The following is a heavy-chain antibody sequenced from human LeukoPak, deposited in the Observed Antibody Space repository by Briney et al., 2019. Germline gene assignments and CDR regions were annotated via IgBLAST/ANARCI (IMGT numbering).Heavy chain of an antibody. CDR3: ARDLSVWQQLVFGY. CDR2: INPNSGGT. J-gene: IGHJ4*02. D-gene: IGHD6-13*01. CDR1: GYTFSGSY. V-gene: IGHV1-2*02. Sequence: GASVKVSCKASGYTFSGSYMHWVRQDPGQGLEWMGWINPNSGGTSYAQKFKGRVTLTRDTSVGTAYMELSRLRSDDTAVYFCARDLSVWQQLVFGYWGQGTLVTVSS.